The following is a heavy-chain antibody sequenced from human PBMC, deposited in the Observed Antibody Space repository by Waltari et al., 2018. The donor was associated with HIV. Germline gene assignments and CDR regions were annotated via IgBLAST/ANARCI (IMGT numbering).Heavy chain of an antibody. V-gene: IGHV3-21*01. CDR1: GFTFSSYS. CDR2: ISDTSGYI. Sequence: EAQLVESGGDLVKPGGSLRLSCAASGFTFSSYSMNWVRQPPGKGLEWVSSISDTSGYIYYVDSVKGRFTISRDNAKNSLYLQMNSLRDEDTAVYYCARDWGYASGSYNIPYGLDVWGQGTTVTVSS. D-gene: IGHD3-10*01. CDR3: ARDWGYASGSYNIPYGLDV. J-gene: IGHJ6*02.